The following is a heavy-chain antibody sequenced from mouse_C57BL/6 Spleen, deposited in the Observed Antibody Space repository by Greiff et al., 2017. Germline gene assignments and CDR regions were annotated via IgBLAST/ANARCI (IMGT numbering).Heavy chain of an antibody. J-gene: IGHJ3*01. Sequence: QVQLQQPGTELVKPGASVKLSCKASGYTFTSYWMHWVKQRPGQGLEWIGNINPSSGGTNYNEKFKSKATLTVDKSSSTAYMQISSLTSEDSAVYYGARPYSNSFSWFAYWGQGTLVTVSA. D-gene: IGHD2-5*01. V-gene: IGHV1-53*01. CDR3: ARPYSNSFSWFAY. CDR2: INPSSGGT. CDR1: GYTFTSYW.